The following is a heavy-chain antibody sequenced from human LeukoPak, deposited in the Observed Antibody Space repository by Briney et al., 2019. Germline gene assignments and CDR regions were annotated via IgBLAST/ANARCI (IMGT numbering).Heavy chain of an antibody. J-gene: IGHJ4*02. Sequence: GGSLRLSCAVSGFTVSSNYMSWVRQAPGKGLEWVSIISDSGDSTYYADSVKGRFTISRDNSKNTLYLQMNSLRAEDTAIYYCAKDGYCSGGSCYSDYWGQGTLVTVSS. D-gene: IGHD2-15*01. CDR3: AKDGYCSGGSCYSDY. CDR1: GFTVSSNY. CDR2: ISDSGDST. V-gene: IGHV3-53*01.